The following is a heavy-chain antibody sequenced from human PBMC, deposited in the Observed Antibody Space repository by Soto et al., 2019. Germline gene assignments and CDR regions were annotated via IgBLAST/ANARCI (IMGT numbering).Heavy chain of an antibody. CDR2: INHSGST. D-gene: IGHD3-10*01. Sequence: RNRQPPGKWLEWIGEINHSGSTNYNPSLKSRVTITVGTSKNQFFLKLISVTVAYTAVYYCSRGHLWFD. J-gene: IGHJ4*01. CDR3: SRGHLWFD. V-gene: IGHV4-34*01.